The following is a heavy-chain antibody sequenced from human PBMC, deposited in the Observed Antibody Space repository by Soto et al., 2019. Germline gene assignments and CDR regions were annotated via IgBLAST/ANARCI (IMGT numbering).Heavy chain of an antibody. J-gene: IGHJ3*02. CDR1: GYTFTGYY. Sequence: ASVKVSCKASGYTFTGYYMHWVRQAPGQGLEWMGWINPNSGGTNYAQKFQGWVTMTRDTSISTAYMELSRLRSDDTAVYYCARDSWGAAAGRRYTFDIWGQGTMVTV. CDR2: INPNSGGT. V-gene: IGHV1-2*04. D-gene: IGHD6-13*01. CDR3: ARDSWGAAAGRRYTFDI.